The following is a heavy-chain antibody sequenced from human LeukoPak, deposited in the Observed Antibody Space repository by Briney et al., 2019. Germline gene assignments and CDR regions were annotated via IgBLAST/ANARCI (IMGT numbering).Heavy chain of an antibody. CDR3: ARPSREDTPYHCMDV. Sequence: PVGALRLSCEVSLFSIRTYGMSWVGRAAGRGGEGGADIKQDGSDTKYVASVKGRFTISRDNSKNSLYLKMNSLRAEDTAVYYCARPSREDTPYHCMDVWGKGTTVTVSS. V-gene: IGHV3-7*01. CDR2: IKQDGSDT. CDR1: LFSIRTYG. J-gene: IGHJ6*03. D-gene: IGHD5-24*01.